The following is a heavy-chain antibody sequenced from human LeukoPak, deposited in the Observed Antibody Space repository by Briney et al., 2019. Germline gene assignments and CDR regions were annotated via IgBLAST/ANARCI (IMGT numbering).Heavy chain of an antibody. CDR3: ARTGNYYDSSGYYAYFDY. CDR1: GFTFSDYY. CDR2: ISSSGSTI. D-gene: IGHD3-22*01. J-gene: IGHJ4*02. V-gene: IGHV3-11*04. Sequence: KPGGSLRLSCAASGFTFSDYYMSWIRQAPGKGLEWVSYISSSGSTIYYADSVKGRFTISRDNAKNSLYLKMNSLRAEDTAVYYCARTGNYYDSSGYYAYFDYWGQGTLVTVSS.